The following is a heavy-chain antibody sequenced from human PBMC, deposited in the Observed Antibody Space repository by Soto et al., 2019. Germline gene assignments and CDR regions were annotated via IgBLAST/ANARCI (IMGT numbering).Heavy chain of an antibody. CDR1: GYTFTSYG. D-gene: IGHD5-12*01. CDR2: ISAYNGNT. V-gene: IGHV1-18*01. CDR3: ARATTDYGDYGGYVWCDY. J-gene: IGHJ4*02. Sequence: QVQLVQSGAEVKKPGASVKVSCKASGYTFTSYGISWVRQAPGQGLEWMGWISAYNGNTNYAQKLQGRVTMTTDTSTSTAYMELRSLRSDDTAVYYCARATTDYGDYGGYVWCDYWGQGTLVTVSS.